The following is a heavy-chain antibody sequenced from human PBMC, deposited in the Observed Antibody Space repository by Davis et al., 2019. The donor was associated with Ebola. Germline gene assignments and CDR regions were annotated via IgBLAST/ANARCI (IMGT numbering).Heavy chain of an antibody. D-gene: IGHD5-12*01. V-gene: IGHV6-1*01. CDR3: ARGWLRTGFDY. CDR2: TYYSSKWYH. Sequence: QTLSLTCAISGDSVSSGGWNWIRQSPSRGLEWLGRTYYSSKWYHDYAVSVKSRIHINVDTSKNQFSLQLNSVTPEDTAVYYCARGWLRTGFDYWGQGAPVTVSS. CDR1: GDSVSSGG. J-gene: IGHJ4*02.